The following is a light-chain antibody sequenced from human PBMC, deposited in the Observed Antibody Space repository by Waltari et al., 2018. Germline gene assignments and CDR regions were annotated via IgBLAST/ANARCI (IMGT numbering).Light chain of an antibody. CDR3: QVWHSTFDHPV. Sequence: DIVMTQSPDSLAVSLGERATISCKSSQRVLHSSNNKNYLSWYQQKPGQPPKLLIYWASTRESGVPDRFSGSGSGTDFTLTISRVEAGDEADYYCQVWHSTFDHPVFGGGTK. CDR2: WAS. V-gene: IGKV4-1*01. J-gene: IGKJ4*01. CDR1: QRVLHSSNNKNY.